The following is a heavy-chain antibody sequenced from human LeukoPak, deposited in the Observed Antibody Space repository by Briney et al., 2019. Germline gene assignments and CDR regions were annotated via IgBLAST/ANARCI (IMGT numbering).Heavy chain of an antibody. CDR2: MNPNSGNT. V-gene: IGHV1-8*01. Sequence: GASVKVSCKASGYTFTSYDINWVRQATGQGLEWMGWMNPNSGNTGSAQRFQGRITMTRDTSISTAYMELSSLRSEDTAVYYCASKVVPAAQFDPWGQGTLVTVSS. J-gene: IGHJ5*02. CDR1: GYTFTSYD. D-gene: IGHD2-2*01. CDR3: ASKVVPAAQFDP.